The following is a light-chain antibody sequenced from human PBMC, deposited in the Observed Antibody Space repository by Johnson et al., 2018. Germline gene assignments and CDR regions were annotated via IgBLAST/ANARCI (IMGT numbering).Light chain of an antibody. CDR3: GTWDSSLSACNV. Sequence: QSVLTQPPSVSAAPGQKVTISCSGSSSNIGNNYVSWYQQLPGTAPKLLIYENNKRPSGIPDLFSGSKSGTSATLGITGLQTGDEADYYCGTWDSSLSACNVFVTGTKVTVL. CDR1: SSNIGNNY. V-gene: IGLV1-51*02. J-gene: IGLJ1*01. CDR2: ENN.